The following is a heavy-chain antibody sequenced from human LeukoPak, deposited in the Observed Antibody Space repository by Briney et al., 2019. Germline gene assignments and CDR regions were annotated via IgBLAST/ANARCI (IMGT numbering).Heavy chain of an antibody. CDR2: VSGSGGST. CDR1: GFTFSSYA. D-gene: IGHD6-6*01. CDR3: ARVDYSTSSGAFDI. Sequence: GGSLRLSCAASGFTFSSYAMSWVRQAPGKGLEWVSAVSGSGGSTYYADSVKGRFTISRDNSKNTLYLQMNSLRAEDTAVYYCARVDYSTSSGAFDIWGQGTMVTVSS. V-gene: IGHV3-23*01. J-gene: IGHJ3*02.